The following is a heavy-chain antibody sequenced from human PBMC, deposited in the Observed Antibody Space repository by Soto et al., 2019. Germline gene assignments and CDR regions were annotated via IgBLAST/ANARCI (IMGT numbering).Heavy chain of an antibody. D-gene: IGHD3-22*01. CDR2: VSSTGST. CDR3: ARFSPPRKSYDNNPGWFDP. Sequence: SETLSLTCTVSGGSLNSYYWTWIRQSPGKGLEWIGYVSSTGSTNYNPSLKSRVILSLDTSTSEVSLSLTSVTAADAAVYFCARFSPPRKSYDNNPGWFDPWGQGIMVTVSS. CDR1: GGSLNSYY. V-gene: IGHV4-59*01. J-gene: IGHJ5*02.